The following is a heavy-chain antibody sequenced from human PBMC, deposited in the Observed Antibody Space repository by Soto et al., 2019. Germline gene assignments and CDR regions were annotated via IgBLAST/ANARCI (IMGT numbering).Heavy chain of an antibody. CDR2: IIPIFGTA. CDR1: GGTFSSYA. V-gene: IGHV1-69*13. Sequence: SVKVSCKASGGTFSSYAISWVRQAPGQGLEWMGGIIPIFGTANYAQKFQGRVTITADESTSTAYMELSSLRSEDTAVYYCASPLEIFGVVKDYSYYYGMDVWGQGTTVTVSS. J-gene: IGHJ6*02. D-gene: IGHD3-3*01. CDR3: ASPLEIFGVVKDYSYYYGMDV.